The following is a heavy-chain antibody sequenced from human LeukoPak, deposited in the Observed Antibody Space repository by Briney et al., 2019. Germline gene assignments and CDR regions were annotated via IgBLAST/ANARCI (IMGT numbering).Heavy chain of an antibody. CDR1: GFTFISYG. V-gene: IGHV3-33*01. Sequence: GGSLRLSCAASGFTFISYGMHWVRQAPGKGLEWVAVIWYDGSNKYYADSVKGRFTISRDNSKNTLYLQMNSLRAEDTAVYYCASSYCSSTSCYDLDYWGQGTLVTVSS. J-gene: IGHJ4*02. CDR3: ASSYCSSTSCYDLDY. CDR2: IWYDGSNK. D-gene: IGHD2-2*01.